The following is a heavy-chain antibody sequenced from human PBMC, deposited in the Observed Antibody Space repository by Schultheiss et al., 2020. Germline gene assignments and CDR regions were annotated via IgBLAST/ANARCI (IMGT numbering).Heavy chain of an antibody. J-gene: IGHJ4*02. CDR2: IYPGDSDT. Sequence: GESLKISCKGSGYSFTSYWIGWVRQMPGKGLEWMGIIYPGDSDTRYSPSFQGQVTISADKSISTAYLQWSSLKASDTAMYYCARHGRGIAVAGPMGYWGQGTLVTVSS. CDR1: GYSFTSYW. CDR3: ARHGRGIAVAGPMGY. V-gene: IGHV5-51*01. D-gene: IGHD6-19*01.